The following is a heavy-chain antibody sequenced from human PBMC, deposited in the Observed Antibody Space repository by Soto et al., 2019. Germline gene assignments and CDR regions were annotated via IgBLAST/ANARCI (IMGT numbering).Heavy chain of an antibody. CDR3: ARGGITMYDYALDV. CDR1: GGSFSCHY. CDR2: INPSGST. D-gene: IGHD3-3*01. V-gene: IGHV4-34*01. Sequence: SETLSLTCAVDGGSFSCHYWSWIRQHPGKGLEWIGEINPSGSTNYNPSLKSRVTISADTSRNQFSLKLSSVTAADTAVFYCARGGITMYDYALDVWGQGTTVTVSS. J-gene: IGHJ6*02.